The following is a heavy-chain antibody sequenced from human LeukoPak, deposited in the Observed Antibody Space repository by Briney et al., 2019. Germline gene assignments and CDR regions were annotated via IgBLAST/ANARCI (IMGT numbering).Heavy chain of an antibody. CDR2: IYYSGGT. CDR1: GGSINSYY. V-gene: IGHV4-59*01. Sequence: SETLSLTCTVSGGSINSYYWSWIRQPPGKGLEWIGYIYYSGGTNYNPSLKSLVTISVDTSKNQFSLRLSSVTAADTAVYYCARVTGYMTEDYFDYWGQGTLITVSS. J-gene: IGHJ4*02. CDR3: ARVTGYMTEDYFDY. D-gene: IGHD6-13*01.